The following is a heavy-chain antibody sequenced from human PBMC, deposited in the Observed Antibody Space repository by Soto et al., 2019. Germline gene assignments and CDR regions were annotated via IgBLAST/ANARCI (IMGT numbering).Heavy chain of an antibody. Sequence: ASVKVSCKASGYTFTSYAMHWVRQAPGQRLEWMGWINAGNGNTKYSQKFQGRVTITRDTSASTAYMELSSLRSEDTAVYYCARTPRRTPYYYYYMDVWGKRTTVTVSS. CDR1: GYTFTSYA. CDR3: ARTPRRTPYYYYYMDV. J-gene: IGHJ6*03. CDR2: INAGNGNT. V-gene: IGHV1-3*01.